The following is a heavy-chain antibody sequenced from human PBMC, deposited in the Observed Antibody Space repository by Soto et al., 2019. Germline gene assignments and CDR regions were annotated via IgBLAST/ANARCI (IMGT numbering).Heavy chain of an antibody. D-gene: IGHD4-17*01. J-gene: IGHJ4*02. CDR1: GGSISSYY. CDR2: IFYSGST. V-gene: IGHV4-59*01. Sequence: SETLSLTCTVSGGSISSYYWSWIRQPPGKGLEWIGYIFYSGSTNYNPSLKSRVTISVDTSKNQFSLKLSSVTAADTAVYYCARDHDYGDYSYFDYWGQGIMVTVS. CDR3: ARDHDYGDYSYFDY.